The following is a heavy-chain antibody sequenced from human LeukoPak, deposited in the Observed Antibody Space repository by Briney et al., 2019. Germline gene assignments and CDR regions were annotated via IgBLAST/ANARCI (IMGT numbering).Heavy chain of an antibody. Sequence: GSLRLSCAASGFTFSDYYMSWIRQAPGKGLEWVSVIYSGGSTYYADSVRGRFTISRDNSKNTLYLQMNSLRAEDTAVYYCARAQVITMVRGVITDGYLDYWGQGTLVTVTS. CDR1: GFTFSDYY. J-gene: IGHJ4*02. D-gene: IGHD3-10*01. V-gene: IGHV3-66*01. CDR3: ARAQVITMVRGVITDGYLDY. CDR2: IYSGGST.